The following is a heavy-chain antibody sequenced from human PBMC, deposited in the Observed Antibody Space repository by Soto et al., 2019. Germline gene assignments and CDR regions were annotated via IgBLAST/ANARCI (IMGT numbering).Heavy chain of an antibody. CDR3: ERDITVAGTGFDY. CDR1: GFTVSSNF. CDR2: IYSGGST. Sequence: GGSLRLSCAASGFTVSSNFMSWVRQAPGKGLEWVSVIYSGGSTYYADSVKGRFTISRDISKNTVYLQMNSLRDEDTAVYYCERDITVAGTGFDYWGQGTLVTVSS. J-gene: IGHJ4*02. D-gene: IGHD6-19*01. V-gene: IGHV3-53*01.